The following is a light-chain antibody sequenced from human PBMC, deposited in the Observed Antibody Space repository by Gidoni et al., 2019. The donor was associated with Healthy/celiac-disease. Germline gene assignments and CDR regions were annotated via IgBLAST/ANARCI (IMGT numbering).Light chain of an antibody. CDR1: QSISSW. CDR3: QQYNSYL. J-gene: IGKJ1*01. CDR2: KAS. V-gene: IGKV1-5*03. Sequence: DTLMTQSPSTLSASVGDRVTITCRASQSISSWLAWYQQKPGKAPKLLIYKASSLESGVPSRFSGSGSGTEFTLTISSLQPDDFATYYCQQYNSYLFGQGTKVEIK.